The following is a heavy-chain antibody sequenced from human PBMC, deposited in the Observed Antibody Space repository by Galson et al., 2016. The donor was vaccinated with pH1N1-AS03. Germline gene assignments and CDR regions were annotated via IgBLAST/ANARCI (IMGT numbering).Heavy chain of an antibody. Sequence: SLRLSCAASGFTFTDFWMCWVRLALGKGLEWVANIKQDGSESYYVESVQGRFTISRDNAKNSLYLQMNSLRAEDTAVYYCAKDGRGGWFFDSWGQGTLVTVSS. J-gene: IGHJ4*02. CDR2: IKQDGSES. D-gene: IGHD6-19*01. CDR1: GFTFTDFW. V-gene: IGHV3-7*01. CDR3: AKDGRGGWFFDS.